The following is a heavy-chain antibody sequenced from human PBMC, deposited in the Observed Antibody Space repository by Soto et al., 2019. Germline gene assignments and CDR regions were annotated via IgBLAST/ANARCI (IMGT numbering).Heavy chain of an antibody. Sequence: EVQLVESGGGLIQPGGSLRLSCAASGFTVNSNYMSWVRQAPGKGLEWVSVIYSGGSTYYADSVKGRFTISRDNSKNTLYLQMNSLRAEDTAVYYCARDLQQLGYGMDVWGQGTTVTVSS. D-gene: IGHD6-6*01. J-gene: IGHJ6*02. V-gene: IGHV3-53*01. CDR2: IYSGGST. CDR1: GFTVNSNY. CDR3: ARDLQQLGYGMDV.